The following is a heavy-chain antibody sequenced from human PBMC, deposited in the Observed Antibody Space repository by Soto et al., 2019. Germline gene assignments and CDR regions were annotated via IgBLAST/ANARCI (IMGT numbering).Heavy chain of an antibody. CDR3: ARGGAVVVTAIRGRPYYYYGMDV. D-gene: IGHD2-21*02. CDR2: ISSRDNTI. CDR1: GFTFSSFA. Sequence: GSLRLSCAASGFTFSSFAMNWVRQAPGKGLEWISFISSRDNTIHYAESVKGRFTISRDNAENSLFLQMNSLRDEDTAVYYCARGGAVVVTAIRGRPYYYYGMDVWGQGTTVTVSS. V-gene: IGHV3-48*02. J-gene: IGHJ6*02.